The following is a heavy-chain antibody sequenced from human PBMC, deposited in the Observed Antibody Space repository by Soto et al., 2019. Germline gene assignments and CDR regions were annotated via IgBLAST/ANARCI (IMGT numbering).Heavy chain of an antibody. J-gene: IGHJ5*02. V-gene: IGHV4-34*01. CDR1: GGSFSGYY. Sequence: SETLSLTCAVYGGSFSGYYWSWIRQPPGKGLEWIGEINHSGSTNYNPSLKSRVTISVDTSKNQFSLKLSSVTAADTAVYYCARGSNSGPNRRGRYNWFDPWGQGTLVTVSS. CDR3: ARGSNSGPNRRGRYNWFDP. D-gene: IGHD1-20*01. CDR2: INHSGST.